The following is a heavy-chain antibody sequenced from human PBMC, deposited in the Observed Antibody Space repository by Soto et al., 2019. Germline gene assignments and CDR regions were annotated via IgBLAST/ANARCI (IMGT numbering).Heavy chain of an antibody. CDR1: GHTFTSYG. V-gene: IGHV1-18*01. CDR2: ISAYNGNT. CDR3: ARVEMHYDSSGYYYELDAFDI. D-gene: IGHD3-22*01. Sequence: GASVKVSCKASGHTFTSYGISWVRQAPGQGLEWMGWISAYNGNTNYAQKLQGRVTMTTDTSTSTAYMELRSLRSDDTAVYYCARVEMHYDSSGYYYELDAFDIWGQGTMVTVSS. J-gene: IGHJ3*02.